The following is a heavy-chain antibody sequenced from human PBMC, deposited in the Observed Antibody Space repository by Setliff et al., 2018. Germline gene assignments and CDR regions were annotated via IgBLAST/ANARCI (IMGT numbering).Heavy chain of an antibody. J-gene: IGHJ4*02. V-gene: IGHV1-18*01. D-gene: IGHD3-16*01. CDR1: GFNFITYG. CDR3: TRSRAPRVVLAADFDL. Sequence: EASVKVSCKTSGFNFITYGFSWVRQAPGQGLEWMGWISAYNGNTNYAQKLQDRLTVTADTSTKTTYMELRSLTSDDTAVYFCTRSRAPRVVLAADFDLWGQGTLVTVS. CDR2: ISAYNGNT.